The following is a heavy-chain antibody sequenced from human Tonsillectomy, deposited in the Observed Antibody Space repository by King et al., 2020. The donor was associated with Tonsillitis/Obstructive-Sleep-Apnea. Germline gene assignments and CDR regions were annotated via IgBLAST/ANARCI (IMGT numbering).Heavy chain of an antibody. Sequence: GQLQESGPGLVKPSETLSLTCTVSGGSISSYYWSWIRQPPGKGLEWIGYIYYSGSTNYNPSLKSRVTISVDTSKNQFSLKLSYVTAADTAGYYCARQDYDFWSGYWAHNWFDPWGQGTLVTVSS. V-gene: IGHV4-59*08. D-gene: IGHD3-3*01. CDR2: IYYSGST. J-gene: IGHJ5*02. CDR1: GGSISSYY. CDR3: ARQDYDFWSGYWAHNWFDP.